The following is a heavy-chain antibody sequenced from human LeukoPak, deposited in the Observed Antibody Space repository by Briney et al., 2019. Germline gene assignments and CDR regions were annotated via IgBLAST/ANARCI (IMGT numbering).Heavy chain of an antibody. J-gene: IGHJ4*02. CDR3: ARVKGDYYGSGSPYYFDY. CDR1: GGTFSSYA. Sequence: GASVKVSCKASGGTFSSYAISWVRQAPGQGLEWMGGVIPIFGTANYARKFQGRVTITADESTSTAYMELSSLRSEDTAVYYCARVKGDYYGSGSPYYFDYWGQGTLVTVSS. D-gene: IGHD3-10*01. V-gene: IGHV1-69*13. CDR2: VIPIFGTA.